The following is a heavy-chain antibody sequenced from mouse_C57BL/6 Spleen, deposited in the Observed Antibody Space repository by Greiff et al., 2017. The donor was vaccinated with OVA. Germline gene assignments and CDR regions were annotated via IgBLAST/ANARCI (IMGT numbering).Heavy chain of an antibody. CDR2: INPNNGGT. V-gene: IGHV1-26*01. Sequence: VQLQQSGPELVKPGASVKISCKASGYTFTDYYMNWVKQSHGKSLEWIGDINPNNGGTSYNQKFKGKATLTVDKSSSTAYMELRSLTSEDSAVYYCARLDSNYNAMDYWGQGTSVTVSS. J-gene: IGHJ4*01. CDR3: ARLDSNYNAMDY. D-gene: IGHD2-5*01. CDR1: GYTFTDYY.